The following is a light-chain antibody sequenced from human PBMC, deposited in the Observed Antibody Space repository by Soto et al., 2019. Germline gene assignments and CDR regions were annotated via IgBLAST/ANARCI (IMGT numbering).Light chain of an antibody. CDR2: DAS. CDR1: QSVSSY. V-gene: IGKV3-11*01. Sequence: EIVLTQSPATLSLSPGERATLSCRASQSVSSYLAWYQQKPGQAPRLLIYDASNRATGIPARFSGSGSGTDFTHTISSLEPEDFAVYYCQQRSNFRITFGGGTKVDIK. J-gene: IGKJ4*01. CDR3: QQRSNFRIT.